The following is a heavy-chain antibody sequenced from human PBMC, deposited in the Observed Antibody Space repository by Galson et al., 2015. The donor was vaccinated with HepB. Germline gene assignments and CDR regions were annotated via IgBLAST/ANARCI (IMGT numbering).Heavy chain of an antibody. CDR2: INSNTGGT. CDR1: GYTFAAYY. J-gene: IGHJ6*02. CDR3: ARETRGYCSAGTCGTDV. V-gene: IGHV1-2*02. Sequence: SVKVSCKASGYTFAAYYIHWVRQAPGQGPEWTGWINSNTGGTNYAQTFQGRVTMTRDTSIRTAYMELSGLISDDAAVYYCARETRGYCSAGTCGTDVWGQGTTVTVSS. D-gene: IGHD2-15*01.